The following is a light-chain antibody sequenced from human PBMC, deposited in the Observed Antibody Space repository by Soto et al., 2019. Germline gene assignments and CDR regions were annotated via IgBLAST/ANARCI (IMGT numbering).Light chain of an antibody. Sequence: QAVVTQSPSASASLGASVKLTCTLSSGHSTYAIAWHQQQPEKGPRYLMNLNSDGRHSKGDGIPDRFSGSSSGAERYLTISRLPSEDEADYYCQTWGTGIQVFGGGTKLTVL. CDR2: LNSDGRH. CDR1: SGHSTYA. CDR3: QTWGTGIQV. V-gene: IGLV4-69*01. J-gene: IGLJ2*01.